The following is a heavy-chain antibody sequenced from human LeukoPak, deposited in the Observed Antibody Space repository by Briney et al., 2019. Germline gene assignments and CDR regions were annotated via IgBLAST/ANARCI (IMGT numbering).Heavy chain of an antibody. D-gene: IGHD3-22*01. CDR1: GGSFSDYY. CDR2: INHSGST. Sequence: SETLSLTCAVYGGSFSDYYWSWIRQPPGKGLEGIGEINHSGSTNYNPSLKSRVTISVDTSKNQFSLKLSSVTAADTAVYYCARGTYYYDSSGYYPPYYYGMDVWGQGTTVTVSS. CDR3: ARGTYYYDSSGYYPPYYYGMDV. V-gene: IGHV4-34*01. J-gene: IGHJ6*02.